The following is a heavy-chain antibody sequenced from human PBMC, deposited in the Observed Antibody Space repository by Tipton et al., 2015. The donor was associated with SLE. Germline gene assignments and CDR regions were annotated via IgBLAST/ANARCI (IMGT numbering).Heavy chain of an antibody. CDR3: ARLMVGPITSSDP. J-gene: IGHJ5*02. CDR2: IYSGGST. CDR1: GFTVTTNY. D-gene: IGHD1-26*01. Sequence: SLRLSCAASGFTVTTNYTTWVRQAPGKGLEWVSIIYSGGSTFYADSVKGRFTISRDNSKNTVYLQMNTLRGDDTAVYHCARLMVGPITSSDPWGQGTLVTVSS. V-gene: IGHV3-66*02.